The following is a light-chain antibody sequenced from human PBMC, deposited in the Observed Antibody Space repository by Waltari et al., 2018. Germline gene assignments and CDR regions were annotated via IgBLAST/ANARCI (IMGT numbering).Light chain of an antibody. Sequence: DIQMTQSPSSLSASLGDTVAITCRAIQGIGSWLAWYQQKPGKVPNLLIYAASKLQGGVPSRFRGSGSGTEFTLTISSLQPEDLATYYCQQAFKTPFTFGPGTKLSIK. CDR2: AAS. CDR1: QGIGSW. CDR3: QQAFKTPFT. V-gene: IGKV1-12*01. J-gene: IGKJ3*01.